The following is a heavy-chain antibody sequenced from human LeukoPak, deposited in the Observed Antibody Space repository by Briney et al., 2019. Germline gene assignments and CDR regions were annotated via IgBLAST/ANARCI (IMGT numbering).Heavy chain of an antibody. Sequence: SETPSLTCTVSGGSISSSSYYWGWIRQPPGKGLEWIGSTYYSGSTYYNPSLKSRVTISVDTSKNQFSLKLSSVTAADTAVYYCAKLTTVVTPQDYWGQGTLVTVSS. CDR3: AKLTTVVTPQDY. V-gene: IGHV4-39*01. J-gene: IGHJ4*02. CDR1: GGSISSSSYY. CDR2: TYYSGST. D-gene: IGHD4-23*01.